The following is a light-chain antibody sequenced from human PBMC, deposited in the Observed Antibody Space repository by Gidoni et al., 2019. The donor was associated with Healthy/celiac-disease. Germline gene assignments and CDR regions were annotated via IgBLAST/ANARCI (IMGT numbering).Light chain of an antibody. J-gene: IGKJ1*01. Sequence: DIQMTQSPSSLSASVGDRVTITCRASQSISSYLNWYQQKPGKAPKLLIYAASSLQSGVPSRFSGSGSGTDFTLTISSLQPEDCATYYCQQSYSTPWTFXXXTKVEIK. CDR1: QSISSY. CDR3: QQSYSTPWT. V-gene: IGKV1-39*01. CDR2: AAS.